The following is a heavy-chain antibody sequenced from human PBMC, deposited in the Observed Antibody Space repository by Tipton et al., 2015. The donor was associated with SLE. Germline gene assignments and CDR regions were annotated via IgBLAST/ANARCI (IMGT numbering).Heavy chain of an antibody. CDR1: GFTVSSNY. V-gene: IGHV3-53*05. J-gene: IGHJ3*02. CDR3: ARVRVGATDDAFDI. D-gene: IGHD1-26*01. CDR2: IYSGGST. Sequence: GSLRLSCAASGFTVSSNYMSWVRQAPGKGLEWVSVIYSGGSTYYADSAKGRFTISRDNSKNTLYLQMNSLRAEDTAVYYCARVRVGATDDAFDIWGQGTMVTVSS.